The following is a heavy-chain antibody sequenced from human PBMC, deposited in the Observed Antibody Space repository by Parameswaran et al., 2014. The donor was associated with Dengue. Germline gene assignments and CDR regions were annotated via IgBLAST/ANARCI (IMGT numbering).Heavy chain of an antibody. V-gene: IGHV1-18*01. Sequence: VRQMPGKGLEWMGWISAYNGNTNYAQKLQGRVTMTTDTSTSTAYMELRSLRSDDTAVYYCARGLDDAFDIWGQGTMVTVSS. D-gene: IGHD6-6*01. J-gene: IGHJ3*02. CDR3: ARGLDDAFDI. CDR2: ISAYNGNT.